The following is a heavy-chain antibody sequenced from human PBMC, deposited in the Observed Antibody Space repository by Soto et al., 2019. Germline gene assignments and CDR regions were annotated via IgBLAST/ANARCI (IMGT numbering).Heavy chain of an antibody. CDR3: AKAGGGFGDFVHH. Sequence: GGSLRLSCAASGFTFSTFGLHWVRQAPGQGLQWVAHISYDGINKNYADSVKGRFTISRENSKNTLYLQMNSLRTEDSAVYYCAKAGGGFGDFVHHWGQGTPVTVSS. J-gene: IGHJ4*02. CDR2: ISYDGINK. D-gene: IGHD3-10*01. CDR1: GFTFSTFG. V-gene: IGHV3-30*18.